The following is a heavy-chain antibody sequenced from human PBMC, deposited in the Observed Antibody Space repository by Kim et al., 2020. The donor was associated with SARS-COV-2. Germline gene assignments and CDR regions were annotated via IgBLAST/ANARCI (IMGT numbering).Heavy chain of an antibody. Sequence: SETLSLTCTVSGGSISSGGYYWSWIRQHPGKGLEWIGYIYYSGSTYYNPSLKSRVTISVDTSKNQFSLKLSSVTAADTAVYYCARERTQNAFDIWGQGTMVTVSS. J-gene: IGHJ3*02. CDR1: GGSISSGGYY. CDR2: IYYSGST. CDR3: ARERTQNAFDI. V-gene: IGHV4-31*03.